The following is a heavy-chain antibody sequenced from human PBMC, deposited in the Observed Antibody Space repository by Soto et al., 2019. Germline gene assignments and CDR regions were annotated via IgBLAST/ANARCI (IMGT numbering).Heavy chain of an antibody. D-gene: IGHD6-13*01. Sequence: QVQLVESGGGVVQPGRSRRLSWAASGFNFNNYGMHWVRQAPGKGLEWVAVIWNDGNGYYYANSVKGRFTISRDNSKNTLYLQMSRLRAEDTAVYYCARRQISPPTSGAASARGGMDVWGQGTTVTVSS. CDR1: GFNFNNYG. CDR3: ARRQISPPTSGAASARGGMDV. CDR2: IWNDGNGY. J-gene: IGHJ6*02. V-gene: IGHV3-33*01.